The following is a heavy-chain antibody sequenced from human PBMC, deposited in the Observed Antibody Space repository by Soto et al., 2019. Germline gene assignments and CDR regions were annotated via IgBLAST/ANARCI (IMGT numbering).Heavy chain of an antibody. Sequence: GGSLRLSCAASGFTFKTAWMNWVRQSPGKGLEWVGRIKSENDDGSNKYYADSVKGRFTISRDNSKNTLYLQMNSLRAEDTAVYYCARDDGPMGPVDTAMGPFYWGQGTLVTVSS. CDR1: GFTFKTAW. J-gene: IGHJ4*02. V-gene: IGHV3-30*17. D-gene: IGHD5-18*01. CDR2: KSENDDGSNK. CDR3: ARDDGPMGPVDTAMGPFY.